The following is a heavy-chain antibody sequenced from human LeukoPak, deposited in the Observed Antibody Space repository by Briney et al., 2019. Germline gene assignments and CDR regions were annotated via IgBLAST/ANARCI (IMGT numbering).Heavy chain of an antibody. CDR3: ARGQLRITMVRGVRTDYGMDV. Sequence: PSETLSLTCTVSGGSLSSYYWSWIRQPAGKGLEWIGRIYTSGSTNYNPSLESRVTMSVDTSKNQFSLKLSSVTAADTAVYYCARGQLRITMVRGVRTDYGMDVWGKGTTVTVSS. CDR2: IYTSGST. V-gene: IGHV4-4*07. CDR1: GGSLSSYY. D-gene: IGHD3-10*01. J-gene: IGHJ6*04.